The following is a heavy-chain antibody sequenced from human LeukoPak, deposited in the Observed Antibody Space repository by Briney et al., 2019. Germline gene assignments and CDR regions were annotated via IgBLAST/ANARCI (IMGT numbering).Heavy chain of an antibody. J-gene: IGHJ4*02. V-gene: IGHV3-23*01. CDR1: GFTFSSYA. Sequence: PGGSLRLSCAASGFTFSSYAMSWVRQAPGKGLEWVSAIAGSGDSTYYADSVKGRFTISRDNSKNTLCLQMNSLRAEDTALYYCAIVVGVAATPVYFDYWGQGTLVTVSS. CDR3: AIVVGVAATPVYFDY. D-gene: IGHD2-15*01. CDR2: IAGSGDST.